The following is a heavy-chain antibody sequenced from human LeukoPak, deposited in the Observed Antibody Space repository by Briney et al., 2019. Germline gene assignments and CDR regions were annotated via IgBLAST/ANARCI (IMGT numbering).Heavy chain of an antibody. CDR1: GYTFTSYG. CDR3: ARDLRGGIVLGDAFDI. Sequence: ASVKVSCKASGYTFTSYGISWVRQAPGQGLEWMGWISAYNGNTNYAQKLQGRVTMTTDTSTSTAYMELRSLRSDDTAVYYCARDLRGGIVLGDAFDIWGQGTMVTVSS. V-gene: IGHV1-18*01. J-gene: IGHJ3*02. D-gene: IGHD2-8*02. CDR2: ISAYNGNT.